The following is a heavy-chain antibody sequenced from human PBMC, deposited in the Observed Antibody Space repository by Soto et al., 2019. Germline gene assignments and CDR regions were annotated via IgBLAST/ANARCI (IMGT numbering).Heavy chain of an antibody. J-gene: IGHJ6*02. CDR2: INPETGGT. V-gene: IGHV1-2*02. Sequence: QVQLVQSGADVKTPGASVRVSCKASGYTFTGYYVHWVREAPGQGLEWMGWINPETGGTSYAQKFQGIVSLSRDTASNTALLELSRLRFDDAAVYFCARERDRVISDGMDVWGQGTMVTVSS. CDR3: ARERDRVISDGMDV. D-gene: IGHD2-21*01. CDR1: GYTFTGYY.